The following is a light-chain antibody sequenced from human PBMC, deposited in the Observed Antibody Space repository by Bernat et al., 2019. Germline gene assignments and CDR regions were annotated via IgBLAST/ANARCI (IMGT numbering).Light chain of an antibody. V-gene: IGLV2-23*02. CDR2: EVT. J-gene: IGLJ3*02. CDR3: CSYAGPPIYVL. Sequence: QSALTQPASVSGSPGQSITISCTGTISDIWSYNVVSWYQQHPGKAPKLAIYEVTKRPSGVSERFSGSKSANTASLTISGLQPEDEAHYYCCSYAGPPIYVLFGGGTKLTVL. CDR1: ISDIWSYNV.